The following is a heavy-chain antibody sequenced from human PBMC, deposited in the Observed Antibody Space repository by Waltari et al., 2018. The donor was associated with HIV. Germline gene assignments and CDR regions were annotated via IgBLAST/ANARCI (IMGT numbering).Heavy chain of an antibody. CDR2: IYRTGTT. CDR3: ARDQDYYDSSGYTCYAFDI. J-gene: IGHJ3*02. Sequence: QVQLQESGPRLVKASETLSLTCPVSASSISSTYSWVWIRQPPGKGLQWIGRIYRTGTTYYTPSLKSGVTIAAALSKNRFSLKLLCVSAADTAVYYSARDQDYYDSSGYTCYAFDIWGQGTSVTVSS. D-gene: IGHD3-22*01. CDR1: ASSISSTYS. V-gene: IGHV4-38-2*02.